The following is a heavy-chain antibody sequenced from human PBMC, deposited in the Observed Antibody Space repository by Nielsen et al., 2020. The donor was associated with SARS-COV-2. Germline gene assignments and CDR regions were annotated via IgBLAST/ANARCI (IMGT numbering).Heavy chain of an antibody. CDR1: GFIVSSNY. D-gene: IGHD3-22*01. Sequence: GESLKISCAASGFIVSSNYMSWVRQAPGKGLEWVSAISGSGGSTYYADSVKGRFTISRDNSKNTLYLQMNSLRAEDTAVYYCAKDPGYDSSGFYYYGMDVWGQGTTVTVSS. CDR3: AKDPGYDSSGFYYYGMDV. CDR2: ISGSGGST. J-gene: IGHJ6*02. V-gene: IGHV3-23*01.